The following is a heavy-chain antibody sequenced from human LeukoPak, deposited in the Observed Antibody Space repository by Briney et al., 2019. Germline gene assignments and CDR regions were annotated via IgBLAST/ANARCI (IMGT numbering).Heavy chain of an antibody. CDR2: ISGSGGTT. D-gene: IGHD1-26*01. V-gene: IGHV3-23*01. Sequence: PGGSLRLSCATSGFTFSSNWMSWVRHAPGKGLEWVSAISGSGGTTYYADSVKGRFTISRDNSKNTLYLQMNSLRAEDTAVYYCAKSGNYYDFDFWGQGTPVTVSS. CDR3: AKSGNYYDFDF. CDR1: GFTFSSNW. J-gene: IGHJ4*02.